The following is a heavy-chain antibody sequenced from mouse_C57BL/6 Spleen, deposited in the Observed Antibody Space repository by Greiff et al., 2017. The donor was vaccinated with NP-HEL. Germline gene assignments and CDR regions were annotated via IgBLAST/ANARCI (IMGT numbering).Heavy chain of an antibody. CDR1: GYTFTSYW. CDR2: IDPSDSYT. Sequence: QVQLQQPGAELVMPGASVKLSCKASGYTFTSYWMHWVKQRPGQGLEWIGEIDPSDSYTNYNQKFKGKSTLTVDKSSSTAYMQLSSLTSEDSAVYYCALIGYSNYDYAMDYWGQGTSVTVSS. J-gene: IGHJ4*01. D-gene: IGHD2-5*01. CDR3: ALIGYSNYDYAMDY. V-gene: IGHV1-69*01.